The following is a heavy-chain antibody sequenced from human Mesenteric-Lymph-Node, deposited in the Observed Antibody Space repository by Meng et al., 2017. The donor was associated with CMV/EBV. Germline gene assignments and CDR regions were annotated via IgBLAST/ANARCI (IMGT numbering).Heavy chain of an antibody. CDR1: GFTFKDYP. V-gene: IGHV3-23*01. D-gene: IGHD3-3*01. J-gene: IGHJ4*02. CDR2: ISGSGDST. CDR3: AKEREIWSGYYYFDY. Sequence: GGSLRLSCAVSGFTFKDYPMSWVRQAPGKGLEWVSAISGSGDSTYYADSVKGRFTISRDNYRNTLYLQMNSLRADDTAVYYCAKEREIWSGYYYFDYWGQGTLVTVSS.